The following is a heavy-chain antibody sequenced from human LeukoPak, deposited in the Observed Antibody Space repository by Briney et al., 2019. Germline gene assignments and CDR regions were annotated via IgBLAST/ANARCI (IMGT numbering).Heavy chain of an antibody. J-gene: IGHJ4*02. CDR3: ARDIRVSDSSGYQNN. Sequence: SSVKVSFKASVYTFTSYYMHWVRQPPGQGLEWMGIINPSGGSTSYAQKFQGRVTMTRDTSTSTAYMELSSLRSEDTAVYYCARDIRVSDSSGYQNNWGQGTLVTVSS. CDR2: INPSGGST. V-gene: IGHV1-46*01. D-gene: IGHD3-22*01. CDR1: VYTFTSYY.